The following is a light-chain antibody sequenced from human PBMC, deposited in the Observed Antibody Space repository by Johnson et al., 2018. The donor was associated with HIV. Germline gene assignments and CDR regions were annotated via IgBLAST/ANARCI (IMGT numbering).Light chain of an antibody. CDR1: SSNIGNNY. J-gene: IGLJ1*01. Sequence: QSVLTQPPSVSAAPGQKVTISCSGSSSNIGNNYVSWYQQLPGTAPKLLIYDNNKRPSGIPDRFSGSKSGTSATLGITGLQTGGEADYYCGTWDSSLSAGGYVFGTGTKVTVL. V-gene: IGLV1-51*01. CDR2: DNN. CDR3: GTWDSSLSAGGYV.